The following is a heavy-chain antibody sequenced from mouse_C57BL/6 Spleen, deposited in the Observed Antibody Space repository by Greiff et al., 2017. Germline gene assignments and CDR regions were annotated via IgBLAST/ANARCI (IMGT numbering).Heavy chain of an antibody. D-gene: IGHD1-1*01. V-gene: IGHV1-69*01. CDR2: IDPSDSYT. J-gene: IGHJ3*01. Sequence: QVQLKQPGAELVMPGASVKLSCKASGYTFTSYWMHWVKQRPGQGLEWIGEIDPSDSYTTYNQKFKGKSTLTVDKSSSTAYMQLSSLTSEDSAVYYCARNYGSSYGAYWGQGTLVTVSA. CDR3: ARNYGSSYGAY. CDR1: GYTFTSYW.